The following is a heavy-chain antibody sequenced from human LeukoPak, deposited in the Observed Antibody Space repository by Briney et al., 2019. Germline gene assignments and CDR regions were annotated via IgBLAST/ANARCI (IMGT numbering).Heavy chain of an antibody. CDR1: GFTFSSYA. V-gene: IGHV3-9*01. CDR2: ISWNSGSI. CDR3: AKDLNGYYYYGMDV. Sequence: PGGSLRLSCAASGFTFSSYAMHWVRQAPGKGLEWVSGISWNSGSIGYADSVKGRFTISRDNAKNSLYLQMNSLRAEDTALYYCAKDLNGYYYYGMDVWGQGTTVTVSS. J-gene: IGHJ6*02.